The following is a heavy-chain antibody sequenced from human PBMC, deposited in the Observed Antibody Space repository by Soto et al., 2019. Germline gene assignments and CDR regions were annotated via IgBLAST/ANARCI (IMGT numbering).Heavy chain of an antibody. Sequence: GASVKVSCKASGYTFTSYGISWVRQAPGRGLEWMGWISAYNGNTNYAQKLQGRVTMTTDTSTSTAYMELRSLRSDDTAVYYCARDSQIFGVVSALGYWGQGTLVTVSS. CDR1: GYTFTSYG. CDR2: ISAYNGNT. J-gene: IGHJ4*02. CDR3: ARDSQIFGVVSALGY. D-gene: IGHD3-3*01. V-gene: IGHV1-18*04.